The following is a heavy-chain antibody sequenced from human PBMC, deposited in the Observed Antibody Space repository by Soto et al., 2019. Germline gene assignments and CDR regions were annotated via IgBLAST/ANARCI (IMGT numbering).Heavy chain of an antibody. J-gene: IGHJ6*02. V-gene: IGHV3-30*18. CDR1: GFTFSSSG. D-gene: IGHD2-2*01. CDR3: AKEGCSSTSCVAFMDV. CDR2: ISYDGSKK. Sequence: QVQLVESGGGVVQPGRSLRLSCAASGFTFSSSGMHWVRQAPGKGLAWVAVISYDGSKKYYADSVKGRFTISRDNSKDTVYLQMNSLRAEDTAVYSCAKEGCSSTSCVAFMDVWGRGTTVTVSS.